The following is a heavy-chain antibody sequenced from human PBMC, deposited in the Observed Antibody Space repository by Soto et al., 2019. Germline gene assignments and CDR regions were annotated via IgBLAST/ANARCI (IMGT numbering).Heavy chain of an antibody. CDR3: ARDAGKGYSSSSHFDS. CDR2: IIPIFGTA. Sequence: QVQLVQSGAEVKKPGSSVQVSCKASGGTFSRYAISWVRQAPGHGLEWMVGIIPIFGTANYAQKFQGRVTITADESTSTDYMELSSLRAEDTAVYYCARDAGKGYSSSSHFDSWGQGTLVTVSS. CDR1: GGTFSRYA. J-gene: IGHJ4*02. D-gene: IGHD6-6*01. V-gene: IGHV1-69*01.